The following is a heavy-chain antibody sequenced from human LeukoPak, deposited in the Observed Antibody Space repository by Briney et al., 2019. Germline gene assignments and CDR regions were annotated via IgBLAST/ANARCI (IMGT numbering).Heavy chain of an antibody. J-gene: IGHJ4*02. Sequence: GGSLRLSCAASGFTFSNYGMNWVRQAPGKGLEWVAFIRDDGGATYYSDSVKGRFTISRDNSKNTLFLLMNSLRAEGTAVYYCVKDFDYVWGSFDYWGQGTLVTVSS. D-gene: IGHD3-16*01. CDR3: VKDFDYVWGSFDY. CDR2: IRDDGGAT. V-gene: IGHV3-30*02. CDR1: GFTFSNYG.